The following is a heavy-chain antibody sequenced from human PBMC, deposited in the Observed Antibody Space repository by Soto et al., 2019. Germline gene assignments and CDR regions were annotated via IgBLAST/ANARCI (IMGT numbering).Heavy chain of an antibody. CDR3: ASLPPRIVVVVLPIPS. CDR1: GGSISSTNW. D-gene: IGHD2-15*01. J-gene: IGHJ4*02. V-gene: IGHV4-4*02. CDR2: VYHTGST. Sequence: SETLSLTCVVSGGSISSTNWWTWVRQTPGKGLEWIGEVYHTGSTKYNPSLKNRVTISLDKSKNQFSLNLKSVTAADTAVYYCASLPPRIVVVVLPIPSWGQGTLVTVSS.